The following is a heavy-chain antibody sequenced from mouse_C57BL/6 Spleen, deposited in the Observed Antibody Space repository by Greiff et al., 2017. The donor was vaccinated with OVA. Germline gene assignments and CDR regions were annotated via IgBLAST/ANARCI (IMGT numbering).Heavy chain of an antibody. D-gene: IGHD1-1*01. V-gene: IGHV1-80*01. J-gene: IGHJ3*01. CDR2: IYPGDGDT. Sequence: QVHVKQSGAELVKPGASVKISCKASGYAFSSYWMNWVKQRPGKGLEWIGQIYPGDGDTNYNGKFKGKATLTADKSSSTAYMQLSSLTSEDSAVYFCARSRIYYYGSSSAWFAYWGQGTLVTVSA. CDR1: GYAFSSYW. CDR3: ARSRIYYYGSSSAWFAY.